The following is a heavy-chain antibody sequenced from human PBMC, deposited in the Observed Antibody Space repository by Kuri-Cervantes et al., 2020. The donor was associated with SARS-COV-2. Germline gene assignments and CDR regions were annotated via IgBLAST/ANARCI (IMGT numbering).Heavy chain of an antibody. D-gene: IGHD6-13*01. CDR3: ARGEQQLVQVGWFSDL. Sequence: SVKVSCKASGRTFSNYAFSWVRQAPGQGLEWMGGIISLFSTTNYAQRFQGRVTITMDESTNTVYMELSSLTSEDTAVYYCARGEQQLVQVGWFSDLWGRGTLVTVSS. CDR2: IISLFSTT. V-gene: IGHV1-69*05. CDR1: GRTFSNYA. J-gene: IGHJ2*01.